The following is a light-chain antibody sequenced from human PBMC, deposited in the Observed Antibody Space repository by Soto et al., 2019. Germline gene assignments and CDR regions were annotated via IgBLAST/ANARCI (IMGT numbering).Light chain of an antibody. CDR1: QAIRTA. V-gene: IGKV1-6*01. CDR2: GAT. J-gene: IGKJ1*01. Sequence: ALQMTQSPSSLSASVGDRVTITCRSSQAIRTALGWYQQKPGKAPKLLIYGATTLQSGVPSRFSGSGSGTDFTLTVSGLQPEDFETYYCLQDYNYPRTFGQGTNVEVK. CDR3: LQDYNYPRT.